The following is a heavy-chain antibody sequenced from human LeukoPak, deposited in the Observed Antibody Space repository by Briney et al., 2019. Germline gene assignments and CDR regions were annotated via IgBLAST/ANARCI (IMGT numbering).Heavy chain of an antibody. J-gene: IGHJ4*02. CDR3: ARPRGSGGNMGY. Sequence: SETLSLTCTVSGGSINNYYWTWIRQPPGKGLEWLGYISYSGSTSYIPSLKSRVTISVDTSKNQFSLKVSSVTAADTAVYYCARPRGSGGNMGYWGRGTLVTVSS. CDR2: ISYSGST. D-gene: IGHD4-23*01. V-gene: IGHV4-59*01. CDR1: GGSINNYY.